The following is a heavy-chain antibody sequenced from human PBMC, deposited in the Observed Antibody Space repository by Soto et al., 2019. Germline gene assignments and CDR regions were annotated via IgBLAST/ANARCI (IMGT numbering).Heavy chain of an antibody. CDR1: GGTFSSYA. Sequence: QVQLVQSGAEVKKPGSSVKVSCKASGGTFSSYAISWVRQAPGQGLEWMGGIIPIFGTANYAQKFQGRVTITADKSTSTADMELSSLRSEDTAVYYCARVGNGLGSGYYYFDYWGQGTLVTVSS. CDR2: IIPIFGTA. D-gene: IGHD3-3*01. V-gene: IGHV1-69*06. CDR3: ARVGNGLGSGYYYFDY. J-gene: IGHJ4*02.